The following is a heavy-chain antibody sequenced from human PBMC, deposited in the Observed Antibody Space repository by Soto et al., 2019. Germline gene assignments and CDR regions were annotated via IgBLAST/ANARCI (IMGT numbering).Heavy chain of an antibody. V-gene: IGHV3-30*18. J-gene: IGHJ4*02. Sequence: QVQLVESGGGVVQPGRSLRLSCAASGFTFSNGMHWVRQAPGKGLEWVIVISYDGNVAYYADSVKDRFTISRDNSKNTLYLQMNSLRTEDTAMYYCAKEGPITNWYFDYWGQGTLVTVSS. CDR1: GFTFSNG. CDR3: AKEGPITNWYFDY. CDR2: ISYDGNVA. D-gene: IGHD1-1*01.